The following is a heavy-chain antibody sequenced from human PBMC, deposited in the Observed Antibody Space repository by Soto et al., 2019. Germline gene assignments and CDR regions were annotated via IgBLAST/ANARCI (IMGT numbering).Heavy chain of an antibody. CDR3: AKGGYYDSSGSRNYHYYGMNV. V-gene: IGHV1-18*01. J-gene: IGHJ6*02. CDR2: ISPYDGNT. CDR1: GYTFSSYG. D-gene: IGHD3-22*01. Sequence: QVQLVQSGGEVKKPGASVKVSCKASGYTFSSYGINWVRQAPGQGLEWLGWISPYDGNTKYAQILQGRVSMITDTSTKTAYMEVRSLRSDDTAVYYCAKGGYYDSSGSRNYHYYGMNVWGQGTTVTVSS.